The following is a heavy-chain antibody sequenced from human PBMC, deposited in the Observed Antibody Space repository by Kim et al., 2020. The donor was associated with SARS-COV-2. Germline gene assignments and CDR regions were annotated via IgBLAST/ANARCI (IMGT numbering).Heavy chain of an antibody. CDR1: GFTFSSYS. D-gene: IGHD3-10*01. V-gene: IGHV3-21*01. CDR2: ISSSSSYI. CDR3: ARDPSWGPPLWFGEFSRLPLNYYYYGMDV. J-gene: IGHJ6*02. Sequence: GGSLRLSCAASGFTFSSYSMNWVRQAPGKGLEWVSSISSSSSYIYYADSVKGRFTISRDNAKNSLYLQMNSLRAEDTAVYYCARDPSWGPPLWFGEFSRLPLNYYYYGMDVWGQGTTVTVSS.